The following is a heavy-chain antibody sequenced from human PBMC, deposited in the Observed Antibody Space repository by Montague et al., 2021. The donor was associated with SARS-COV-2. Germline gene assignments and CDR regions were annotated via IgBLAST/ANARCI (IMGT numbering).Heavy chain of an antibody. CDR2: ISGSGGST. CDR3: AKEISSSWIASYYGMDV. V-gene: IGHV3-23*01. Sequence: SLRLSCAASGFTFSSYVMSWVRQAPGKGLEWVSAISGSGGSTYYADSVKGRFTISRDNSKNTLYLQMNSLRAEDTAVYCCAKEISSSWIASYYGMDVWGQGTTVTVSS. D-gene: IGHD6-13*01. CDR1: GFTFSSYV. J-gene: IGHJ6*02.